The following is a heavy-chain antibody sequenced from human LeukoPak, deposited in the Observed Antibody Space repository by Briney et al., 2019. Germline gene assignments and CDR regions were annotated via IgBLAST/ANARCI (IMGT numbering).Heavy chain of an antibody. CDR2: TSGSGDIK. CDR3: ANYRSGGGGYYSGLEH. D-gene: IGHD2-15*01. J-gene: IGHJ4*02. Sequence: GGSLRLSCAASGFTFRNYAMTWVRQAPGKGLEWVSRTSGSGDIKLYADSVKGRFTISRTNSENRLYLQMNSLGAEDTAVYYCANYRSGGGGYYSGLEHWGQGTLVAVSS. CDR1: GFTFRNYA. V-gene: IGHV3-23*01.